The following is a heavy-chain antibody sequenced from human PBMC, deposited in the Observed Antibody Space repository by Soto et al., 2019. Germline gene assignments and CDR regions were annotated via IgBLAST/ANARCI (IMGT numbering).Heavy chain of an antibody. J-gene: IGHJ4*02. CDR3: ARGFPHYYGSGSYRPFDY. V-gene: IGHV4-34*01. Sequence: QVQLQQWGAGLLKPSETLSLTCAVYGGSFSGYYWSWIRQPPGKGLEWIGEINHSGSTNYNPSLKGAVTISVDTSQNQFSRKRSSVTAADTAVYYCARGFPHYYGSGSYRPFDYWGQGTLVTVSS. CDR2: INHSGST. D-gene: IGHD3-10*01. CDR1: GGSFSGYY.